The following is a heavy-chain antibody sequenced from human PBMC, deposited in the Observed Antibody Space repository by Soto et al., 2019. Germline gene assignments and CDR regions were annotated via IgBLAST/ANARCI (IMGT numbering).Heavy chain of an antibody. CDR3: AREGRGKKAGYNGLVSLGY. J-gene: IGHJ4*02. V-gene: IGHV1-69*06. D-gene: IGHD2-2*02. CDR1: GSRFSNYV. Sequence: QVQLVQSGAEVKTPGSSLKVSCKVSGSRFSNYVISWVRQAPGHGLEWLGRIIPIFNSTKYAQNFQGRVTITADKSASPASLELSSLRSDETAVYYCAREGRGKKAGYNGLVSLGYWGQGTLVTVSS. CDR2: IIPIFNST.